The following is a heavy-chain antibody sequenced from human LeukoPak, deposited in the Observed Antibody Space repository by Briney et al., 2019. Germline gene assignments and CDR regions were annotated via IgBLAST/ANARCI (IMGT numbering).Heavy chain of an antibody. D-gene: IGHD6-19*01. Sequence: GGSLRLSCAASGFTFSSYAMSWVRQAPGKGLEWVSAISGSGGSTYYADSVKGRFTISRDNSKNTLYLQMNSLRAEDTAVYYCAKDDGSELGYYYGMDVWGQGTTVTVSS. CDR1: GFTFSSYA. J-gene: IGHJ6*02. CDR2: ISGSGGST. V-gene: IGHV3-23*01. CDR3: AKDDGSELGYYYGMDV.